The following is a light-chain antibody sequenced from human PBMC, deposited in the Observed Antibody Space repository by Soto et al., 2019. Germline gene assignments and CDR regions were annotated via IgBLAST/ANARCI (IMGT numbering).Light chain of an antibody. Sequence: QSALTQPASASGSPGQSITISCTGTSSDIGAYNVVSWYQQHPGKAPKLMLYDVNIRPSGVSNRFSGSKSGNTASLTVSGLQAEDEADYYCTSWTTSTTMIFGGGTKLTVL. CDR2: DVN. CDR1: SSDIGAYNV. CDR3: TSWTTSTTMI. V-gene: IGLV2-14*03. J-gene: IGLJ2*01.